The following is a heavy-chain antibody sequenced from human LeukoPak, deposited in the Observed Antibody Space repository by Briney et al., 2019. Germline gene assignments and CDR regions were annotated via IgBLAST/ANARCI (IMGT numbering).Heavy chain of an antibody. CDR2: IYYSGGT. J-gene: IGHJ3*02. CDR1: GGSISSGGYS. D-gene: IGHD2/OR15-2a*01. V-gene: IGHV4-31*11. Sequence: SETLSLTCAVSGGSISSGGYSWSWIRQPPGKGLEWIGYIYYSGGTYYSPSLKSRVTISVDTSKNQFSLKLSSVTAADTAVYYCAREKGVTWAFDIWGQGTRVTVSS. CDR3: AREKGVTWAFDI.